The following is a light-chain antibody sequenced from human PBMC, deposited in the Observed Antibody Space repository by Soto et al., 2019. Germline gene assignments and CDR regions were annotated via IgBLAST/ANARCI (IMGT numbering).Light chain of an antibody. V-gene: IGKV3-15*01. CDR2: GAS. CDR3: HQYNNWPVT. J-gene: IGKJ4*01. CDR1: QSVNTN. Sequence: VMTQSPATLSVSPGERATLSCRASQSVNTNLAWYQQRPGQAPRLLIYGASTRTTVVPARFSGSGSGTEFTLTISNLQSEDFAVYFCHQYNNWPVTFGGGTKVEIK.